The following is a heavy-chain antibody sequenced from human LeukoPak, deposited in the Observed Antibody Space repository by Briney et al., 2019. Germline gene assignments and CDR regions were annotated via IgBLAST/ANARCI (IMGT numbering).Heavy chain of an antibody. CDR2: VDYSGST. J-gene: IGHJ4*02. CDR3: ARAQGFDYYDSSGYRYYFDY. CDR1: DDSIRSHY. V-gene: IGHV4-59*11. Sequence: SSETLSLTCTVSDDSIRSHYWSWIRQPPGKGLEWIGYVDYSGSTKHNPSLKSRVTISVDTSKNQFSLKLSSVTAADTAVYYCARAQGFDYYDSSGYRYYFDYWGQGTLVTVSS. D-gene: IGHD3-22*01.